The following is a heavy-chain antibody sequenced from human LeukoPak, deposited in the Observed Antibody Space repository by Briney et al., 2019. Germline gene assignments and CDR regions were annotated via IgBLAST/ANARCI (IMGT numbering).Heavy chain of an antibody. D-gene: IGHD3-22*01. J-gene: IGHJ4*02. CDR3: ARPGGGYYDSSGYYYGNYFDY. Sequence: ASVKVSCKASGYTFTSYGISWVRQAPGQGLEWMGWVSAYNGNTNYAQKLQGRVTMTTDTSTSTAYMELRSLRSDDTAVYYCARPGGGYYDSSGYYYGNYFDYWGQGTLVTVSS. CDR1: GYTFTSYG. V-gene: IGHV1-18*01. CDR2: VSAYNGNT.